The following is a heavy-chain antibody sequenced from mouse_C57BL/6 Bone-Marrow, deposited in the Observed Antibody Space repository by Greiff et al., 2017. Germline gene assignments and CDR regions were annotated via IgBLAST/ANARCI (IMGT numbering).Heavy chain of an antibody. D-gene: IGHD4-1*01. CDR2: IDPSDSYT. CDR1: GYTFTSYW. CDR3: VTGPSFAY. V-gene: IGHV1-50*01. Sequence: QVQLQQPGAELVKPGASVKLSCKASGYTFTSYWMQWVKQRPGQGLEWIGEIDPSDSYTNSNQKFKGKDTLTVDTSSSTAYMQLSSLTSEDAAVYYCVTGPSFAYWGQGTLVTVSA. J-gene: IGHJ3*01.